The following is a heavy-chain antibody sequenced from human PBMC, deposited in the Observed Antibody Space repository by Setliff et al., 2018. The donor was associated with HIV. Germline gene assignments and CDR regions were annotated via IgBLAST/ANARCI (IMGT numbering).Heavy chain of an antibody. CDR1: GFTFSSYA. CDR3: AKADTSGWYPHFTF. CDR2: ILSTGERT. Sequence: GESLKISCAASGFTFSSYAMHCVRQAPGEGLEWVSAILSTGERTFYADSLKGRFTISRDNAKNSLYLQMNSLGAEDTAVYYCAKADTSGWYPHFTFWGQGTLVTVAS. V-gene: IGHV3-21*01. J-gene: IGHJ4*02. D-gene: IGHD6-19*01.